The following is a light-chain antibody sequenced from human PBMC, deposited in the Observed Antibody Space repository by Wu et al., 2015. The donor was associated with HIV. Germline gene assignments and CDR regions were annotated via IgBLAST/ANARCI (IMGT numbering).Light chain of an antibody. CDR2: EAY. V-gene: IGKV3-20*01. J-gene: IGKJ5*01. Sequence: EIVLDQSPGTLSLAVGDRAVVSCRASQSILHDWIAWYQQRPGQAPRLLMYEAYKRAPGTPDRFIGGGSGTEFTLTIDRLEPEDFAIYFCQQYGASPITFGQGTRLEI. CDR3: QQYGASPIT. CDR1: QSILHDW.